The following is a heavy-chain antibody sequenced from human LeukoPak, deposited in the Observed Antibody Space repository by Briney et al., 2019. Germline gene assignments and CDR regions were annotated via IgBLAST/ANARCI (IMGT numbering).Heavy chain of an antibody. Sequence: GGSLRLSCAASGFTFSSYGMHWVRQAPGKGLEWVAFIRYDGSNKYYADSVKGRFTISRDNSKNTLYLQMNSLRAEDTAVYYCAKDRFPVGRAVAGIPTFDYWGQGTLVTVSS. D-gene: IGHD6-19*01. CDR3: AKDRFPVGRAVAGIPTFDY. V-gene: IGHV3-30*02. CDR2: IRYDGSNK. CDR1: GFTFSSYG. J-gene: IGHJ4*02.